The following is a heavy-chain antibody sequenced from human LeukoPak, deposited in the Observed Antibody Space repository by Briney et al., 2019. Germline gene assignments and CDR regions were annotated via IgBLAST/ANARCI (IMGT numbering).Heavy chain of an antibody. CDR2: ISSSGSTI. D-gene: IGHD3-10*01. J-gene: IGHJ6*03. CDR3: ARVKWFGELLGSYYMDV. V-gene: IGHV3-11*01. Sequence: GSLRLSCAASGFTFSDYYMSWIRQAPGKGLEWVSYISSSGSTIYYADSVKGRFTISRDNAKNSLYLQMNSLRAEDTAVYYCARVKWFGELLGSYYMDVWGKGTTVTISS. CDR1: GFTFSDYY.